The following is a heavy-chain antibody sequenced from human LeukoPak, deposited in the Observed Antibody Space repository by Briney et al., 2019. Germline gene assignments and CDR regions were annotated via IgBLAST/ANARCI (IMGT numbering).Heavy chain of an antibody. CDR1: GGSISSSSYY. J-gene: IGHJ4*02. D-gene: IGHD5-18*01. CDR2: IYYSGST. Sequence: SETLSLTCTVSGGSISSSSYYWGWIRQPPGQGLEWIGSIYYSGSTYYNPSLKIRVTISVDTSKNQFSLKLSSVTAADTAVYYCARQTTSPSRYSYGYHYPLYFDYWGQGTLVTVSS. CDR3: ARQTTSPSRYSYGYHYPLYFDY. V-gene: IGHV4-39*01.